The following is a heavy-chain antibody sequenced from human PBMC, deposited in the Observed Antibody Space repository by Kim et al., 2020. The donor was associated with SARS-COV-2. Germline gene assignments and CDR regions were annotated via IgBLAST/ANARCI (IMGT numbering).Heavy chain of an antibody. V-gene: IGHV1-18*01. Sequence: ASVKVSCKASGYTFTSYGISWVRQAPGQGLEWMGWISAYNGNTNYAQKPQGRVTMTTDTSTSTAYMELRSLRSDDTAVYYCAREAVVVAAKGYYFDYWGQGALVTVSS. J-gene: IGHJ4*02. CDR3: AREAVVVAAKGYYFDY. D-gene: IGHD2-15*01. CDR1: GYTFTSYG. CDR2: ISAYNGNT.